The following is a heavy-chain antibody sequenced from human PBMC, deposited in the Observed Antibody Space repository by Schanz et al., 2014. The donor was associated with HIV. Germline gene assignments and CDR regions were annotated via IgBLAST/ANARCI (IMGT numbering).Heavy chain of an antibody. CDR1: GGSFSGDY. D-gene: IGHD3-16*01. CDR2: INDSGRA. J-gene: IGHJ4*03. Sequence: QVQLQQWGAGLLKPSETLSLTCAVYGGSFSGDYWTWLRQSPGKALEWIGEINDSGRASINPSLKSRFTMPVDTPKTQFSRKLSSVTAADTAFYYCAKDGGRMGGQRQLFAYWGHGTLVTVSS. CDR3: AKDGGRMGGQRQLFAY. V-gene: IGHV4-34*01.